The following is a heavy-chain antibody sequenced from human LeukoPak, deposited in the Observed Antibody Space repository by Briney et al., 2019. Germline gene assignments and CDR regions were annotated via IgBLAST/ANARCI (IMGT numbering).Heavy chain of an antibody. CDR3: ANGYSSGPSYLQH. Sequence: PGGSLRLSCAASGFTFSSYAMSWVRQAPGKGLEWVSAISGSGGSTYYADSVKGRFTISRDNSKNTLYLQMNSLRAEDTAVYYCANGYSSGPSYLQHWGQGTLVTVSS. CDR2: ISGSGGST. CDR1: GFTFSSYA. V-gene: IGHV3-23*01. J-gene: IGHJ1*01. D-gene: IGHD6-19*01.